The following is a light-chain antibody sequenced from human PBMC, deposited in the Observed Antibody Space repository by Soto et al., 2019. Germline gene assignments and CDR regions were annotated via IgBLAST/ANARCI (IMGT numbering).Light chain of an antibody. Sequence: EIVLTQSPATLSLSPGERATLSCRTSQSVSSSYLAWYQQKPGQAHRLLIYGAYSRATGIPGRFSGSGSGTDFTLTISSLEPEDFAVYYCQQHNNWPPITFGHGTRLEIK. V-gene: IGKV3D-20*02. J-gene: IGKJ5*01. CDR1: QSVSSSY. CDR2: GAY. CDR3: QQHNNWPPIT.